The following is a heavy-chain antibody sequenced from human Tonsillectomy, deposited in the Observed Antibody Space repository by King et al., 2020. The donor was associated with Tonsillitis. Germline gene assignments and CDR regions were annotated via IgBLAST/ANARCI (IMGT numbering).Heavy chain of an antibody. D-gene: IGHD5-24*01. V-gene: IGHV4-30-2*01. CDR1: GGSISSGGYS. J-gene: IGHJ4*02. Sequence: LQLQESGSGLVKPSQTLSLTCAVSGGSISSGGYSWSWIRQPPGKGLEWIGYIYHSGGTYYNPSLKSRVTISVDRSKNQFSLKLSSVTAADTAVYYCARGSRDGYNFPFDYWGQGTLVTVSS. CDR2: IYHSGGT. CDR3: ARGSRDGYNFPFDY.